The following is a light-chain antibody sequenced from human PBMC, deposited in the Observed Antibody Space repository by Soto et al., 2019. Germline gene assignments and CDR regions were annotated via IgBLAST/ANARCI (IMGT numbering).Light chain of an antibody. Sequence: QSALTQPPSASGSPGQSVTISCTGSSSDVGGYNYVSWYQQHPGKAPKLMIYEVSKRPSGVPDRLYGSKSGNTASLTVSGLQAEDEADYYCSSYEGSNTVVFGGGTKLTVL. V-gene: IGLV2-8*01. CDR1: SSDVGGYNY. J-gene: IGLJ2*01. CDR2: EVS. CDR3: SSYEGSNTVV.